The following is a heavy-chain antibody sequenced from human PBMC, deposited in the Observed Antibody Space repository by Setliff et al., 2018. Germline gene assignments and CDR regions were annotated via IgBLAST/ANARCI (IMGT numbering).Heavy chain of an antibody. D-gene: IGHD3-10*01. CDR2: ISGGATRT. J-gene: IGHJ3*02. Sequence: PGGSLRLSCGASGFTFTSYAMSWVRQAPGKGLEWVSAISGGATRTYYADSVKGRFTISRDNSKSTLYLQMNSLRAEDTAVYYCVKDSSGRDAFDIWGQGKLVTVSS. V-gene: IGHV3-23*01. CDR3: VKDSSGRDAFDI. CDR1: GFTFTSYA.